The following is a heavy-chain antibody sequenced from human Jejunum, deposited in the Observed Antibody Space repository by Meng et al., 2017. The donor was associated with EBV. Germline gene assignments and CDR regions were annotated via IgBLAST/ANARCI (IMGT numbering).Heavy chain of an antibody. CDR3: ARTYYYDSSGFAPFDY. CDR2: FYYSGST. V-gene: IGHV4-39*07. CDR1: GGSISTTSYY. D-gene: IGHD3-22*01. Sequence: QLQLQESGPGLVKPSETLSLTCTGSGGSISTTSYYWGWIRQPPGKGLEWIGTFYYSGSTYYSPSLKSRVTISEDTSKNQFSLKLNSVTAADTAVYYCARTYYYDSSGFAPFDYWGQGTLAPSPQ. J-gene: IGHJ4*02.